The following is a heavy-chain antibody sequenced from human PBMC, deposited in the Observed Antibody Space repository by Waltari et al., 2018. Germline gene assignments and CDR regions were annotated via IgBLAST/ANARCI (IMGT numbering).Heavy chain of an antibody. J-gene: IGHJ6*02. Sequence: QVQLVQSGAEVKKPGSSVKVPCKASGGIFSTYGFSWMRQAPGQGLEWVGGIIPIFGTTTYTPKFQGRVTITADDATGTAYMELSSLRSEDTAVYYCARDKFSNYAYVYGMDVWGQGTTVTVSS. CDR1: GGIFSTYG. CDR2: IIPIFGTT. V-gene: IGHV1-69*01. CDR3: ARDKFSNYAYVYGMDV. D-gene: IGHD4-4*01.